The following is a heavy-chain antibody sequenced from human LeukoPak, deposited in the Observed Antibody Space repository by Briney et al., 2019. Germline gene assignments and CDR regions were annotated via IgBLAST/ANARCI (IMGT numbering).Heavy chain of an antibody. J-gene: IGHJ3*02. D-gene: IGHD6-6*01. Sequence: SETLSLTCAVYGGSFSGYYWSWIRQPPGKGLDWIGKINHSGSTNYNPSLKSRVTISVDTSKNQFSLKLSSVTAADTAVYYCAREYSSSIGAFDIWGQGTMVTVSS. CDR1: GGSFSGYY. CDR2: INHSGST. V-gene: IGHV4-34*01. CDR3: AREYSSSIGAFDI.